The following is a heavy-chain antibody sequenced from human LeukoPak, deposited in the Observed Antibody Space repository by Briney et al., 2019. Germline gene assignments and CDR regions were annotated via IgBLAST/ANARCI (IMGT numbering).Heavy chain of an antibody. CDR1: GFTFSSYS. CDR3: ARVVGYCSSTSCQNFDY. D-gene: IGHD2-2*01. CDR2: ISSSSSYI. Sequence: GGSLRLSCAASGFTFSSYSMNWVRQAPGKGLEWVSSISSSSSYIYYADSVKGRFTISRDNAKNSLYLQMNSLRAEDTAVYYCARVVGYCSSTSCQNFDYWGREPWSPSPQ. V-gene: IGHV3-21*01. J-gene: IGHJ4*02.